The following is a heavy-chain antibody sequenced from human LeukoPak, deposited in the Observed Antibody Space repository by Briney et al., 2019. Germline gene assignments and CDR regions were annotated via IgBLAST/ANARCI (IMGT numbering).Heavy chain of an antibody. CDR1: GYTFTSYD. CDR2: MNPKSGNT. J-gene: IGHJ2*01. Sequence: GASVKVSCKASGYTFTSYDINWVRHATGQGLEWMGWMNPKSGNTGYAQKFQGRVTMTRNTSISTAYMELSSLRSEDTAVYYCARGSRFKWGQENYWYFDLWGRGTLVTVSS. V-gene: IGHV1-8*01. CDR3: ARGSRFKWGQENYWYFDL. D-gene: IGHD7-27*01.